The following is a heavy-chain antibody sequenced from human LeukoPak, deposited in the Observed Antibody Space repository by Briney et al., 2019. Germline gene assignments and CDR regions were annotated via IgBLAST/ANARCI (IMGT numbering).Heavy chain of an antibody. CDR1: GSSISSYY. CDR3: ARGSSSWFGDYYYYMDV. CDR2: IYYSGST. J-gene: IGHJ6*03. V-gene: IGHV4-59*01. Sequence: SETLSLTCTVSGSSISSYYWSWIRQPPGKGLEWIGYIYYSGSTNYNPSLKSRVTMSVDTSKNQFSLKLSSVTAADTAVYYCARGSSSWFGDYYYYMDVWGKGTTVTVSS. D-gene: IGHD6-13*01.